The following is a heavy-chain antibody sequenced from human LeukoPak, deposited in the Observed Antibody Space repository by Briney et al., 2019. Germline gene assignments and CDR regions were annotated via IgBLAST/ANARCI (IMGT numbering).Heavy chain of an antibody. CDR1: GYTYTSYG. V-gene: IGHV1-18*01. Sequence: GASVKVSCKASGYTYTSYGINWVGQPPGQGLEWMGWISAYNGNTNYAQKLQGRVTMNTDTSTSTAYMELRSLRSDDTAVYYCARDAARTRYSSSLFDYWGQGTLVTVST. CDR2: ISAYNGNT. J-gene: IGHJ4*02. D-gene: IGHD6-13*01. CDR3: ARDAARTRYSSSLFDY.